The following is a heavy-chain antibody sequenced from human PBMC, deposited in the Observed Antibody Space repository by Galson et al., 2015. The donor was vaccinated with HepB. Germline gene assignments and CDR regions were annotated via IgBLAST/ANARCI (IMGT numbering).Heavy chain of an antibody. D-gene: IGHD3-16*01. CDR3: ATDALGWGTSDY. J-gene: IGHJ4*02. CDR1: GYTLTELS. Sequence: SVKVSCKVSGYTLTELSMHWVRQAPGKGLEWMGGFDPEDGETIYAQKFQGRVTMTEDTSTDTAYMELSSLRSEDTAVYYCATDALGWGTSDYWGQGTLVTVSS. CDR2: FDPEDGET. V-gene: IGHV1-24*01.